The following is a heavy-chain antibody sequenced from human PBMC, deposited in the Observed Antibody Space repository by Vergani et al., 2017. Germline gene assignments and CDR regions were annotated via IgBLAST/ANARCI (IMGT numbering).Heavy chain of an antibody. J-gene: IGHJ3*02. CDR2: IDPSSSYI. Sequence: EVQLVESGGGLVKPGRSLRLSCAASGFIFSDYNMNWVRQAPGKGLEWVSSIDPSSSYIYWADSVKGRFTISRDNAGNSLYLQMNSLRAEDTAVYYCARGSSSYQREDGCDIWGQGTLVSVSS. CDR3: ARGSSSYQREDGCDI. D-gene: IGHD6-13*01. CDR1: GFIFSDYN. V-gene: IGHV3-21*01.